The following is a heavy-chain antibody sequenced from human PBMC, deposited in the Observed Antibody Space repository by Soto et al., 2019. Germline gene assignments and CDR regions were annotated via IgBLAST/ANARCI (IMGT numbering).Heavy chain of an antibody. CDR1: GYTFTSYA. D-gene: IGHD2-21*02. J-gene: IGHJ4*02. CDR3: ARSIVVVPALDY. V-gene: IGHV1-3*05. Sequence: QVQLVQSGAEEKKPGASVKVSCKASGYTFTSYAMHWERQAPGQRLEWMGWINAGNGNTKYSQKFQGRVTITRDTSASTAYMELSSLRSEDTAVYYCARSIVVVPALDYWGQGTLVTVSS. CDR2: INAGNGNT.